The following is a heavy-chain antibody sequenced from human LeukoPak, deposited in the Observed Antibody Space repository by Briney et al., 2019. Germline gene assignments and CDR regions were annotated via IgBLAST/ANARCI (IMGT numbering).Heavy chain of an antibody. CDR2: INHSGST. CDR1: GGSISGYY. Sequence: SETLSLTCNVSGGSISGYYWSWIRQPPGKGLEWIGEINHSGSTNYNPSLKSRVTISVDTSKNQFSLKLSSVTAADTAVYYCASLSLYSSSWYPIDYWGQGTLVTVSS. CDR3: ASLSLYSSSWYPIDY. J-gene: IGHJ4*02. V-gene: IGHV4-34*01. D-gene: IGHD6-13*01.